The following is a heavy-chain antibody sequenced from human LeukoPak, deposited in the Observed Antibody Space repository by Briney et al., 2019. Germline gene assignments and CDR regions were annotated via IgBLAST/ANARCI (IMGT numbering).Heavy chain of an antibody. J-gene: IGHJ6*02. CDR2: ISAYNANT. CDR3: ASSGLVTIFGVVIRGMDV. D-gene: IGHD3-3*01. V-gene: IGHV1-18*04. CDR1: GYTFSSYG. Sequence: GASVKVSCKASGYTFSSYGISWVRQAPGQGLEWMGWISAYNANTNYAQKFQGRVTITADESTSTAYMELSSLRSEDTAVYYCASSGLVTIFGVVIRGMDVWGQGTTVTVSS.